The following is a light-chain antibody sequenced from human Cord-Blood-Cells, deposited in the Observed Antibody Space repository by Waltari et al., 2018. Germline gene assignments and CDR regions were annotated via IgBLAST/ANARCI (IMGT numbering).Light chain of an antibody. J-gene: IGLJ1*01. Sequence: SYELTQPPSVSVSPGQTARINCSGDALPKQYAYWYQQKPGQAPVLVIYKDSERPSGIPERFSGSSSGKTVTLTISGVQAEDEADYYCQSADSSGTYYVFGTGTKVTVL. CDR2: KDS. V-gene: IGLV3-25*03. CDR1: ALPKQY. CDR3: QSADSSGTYYV.